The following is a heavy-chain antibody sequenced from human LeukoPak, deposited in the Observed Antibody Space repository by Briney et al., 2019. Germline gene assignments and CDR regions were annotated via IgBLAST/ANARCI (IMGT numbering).Heavy chain of an antibody. CDR1: GGTFSDHY. V-gene: IGHV3-72*01. J-gene: IGHJ4*02. D-gene: IGHD2-8*01. CDR3: VRVVYASDGHFDY. Sequence: GRTLRLSCAASGGTFSDHYMDWIRHRPRPGQDRDGRSRNRSNSNTTDYAATVRDRSTNSSDDSLNSLYLQMTSLKTEDTAAYHCVRVVYASDGHFDYWGQGTLVTVSS. CDR2: SRNRSNSNTT.